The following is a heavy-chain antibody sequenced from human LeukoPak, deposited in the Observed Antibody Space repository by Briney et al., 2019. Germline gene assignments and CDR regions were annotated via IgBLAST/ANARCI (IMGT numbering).Heavy chain of an antibody. V-gene: IGHV1-18*01. CDR2: ISAYNGNT. CDR1: GYTFTSYG. CDR3: ARSAGREDYYYYYGMDV. J-gene: IGHJ6*02. D-gene: IGHD6-13*01. Sequence: ASVKVSCKASGYTFTSYGISWVRQAPGQGLEWMGWISAYNGNTNYAQKLQGRVTMTTDTSTSTAYMELRSLRSDDTAVYYCARSAGREDYYYYYGMDVWGQGTTVTVSS.